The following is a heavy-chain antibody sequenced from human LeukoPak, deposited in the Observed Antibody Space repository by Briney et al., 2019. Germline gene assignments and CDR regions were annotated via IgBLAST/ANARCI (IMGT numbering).Heavy chain of an antibody. CDR3: ARPRDGYRRVYGAFDI. D-gene: IGHD5-24*01. Sequence: SETLSLTCAVYGGSFSGYFWSCIRQPPGKGLEWIGEINHSGSTNYNPSLKSRVTISVDTSKNQFSLKLSSVTAADTAVYYCARPRDGYRRVYGAFDIWGQGTMVTVSS. V-gene: IGHV4-34*01. CDR1: GGSFSGYF. CDR2: INHSGST. J-gene: IGHJ3*02.